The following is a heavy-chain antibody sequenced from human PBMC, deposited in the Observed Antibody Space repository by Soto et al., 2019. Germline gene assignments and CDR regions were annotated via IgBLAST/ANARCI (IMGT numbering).Heavy chain of an antibody. D-gene: IGHD6-13*01. J-gene: IGHJ4*02. V-gene: IGHV5-51*01. CDR2: IYPGDSDT. CDR1: GYSFISSW. CDR3: ARMMAASGTAFDY. Sequence: PGESLKISCQASGYSFISSWIGWVRQMPGKGLEWMGIIYPGDSDTRHSPSFQGQVTISADKSTSTAYLRWSSLKASDTATYYCARMMAASGTAFDYWGQGALVTVSS.